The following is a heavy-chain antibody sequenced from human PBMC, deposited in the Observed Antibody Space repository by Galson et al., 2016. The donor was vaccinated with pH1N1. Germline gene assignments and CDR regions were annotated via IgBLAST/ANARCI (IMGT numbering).Heavy chain of an antibody. CDR3: ARDGESMRGSYFNYYYYGMDV. CDR2: ISVYNGNT. J-gene: IGHJ6*02. Sequence: VKVSCKASGYTFTSYGISWVRQAPGQGLEWMGWISVYNGNTNYAQKLQGRVTMTTDTSTSTAYMELRSLRSDDTAVYYCARDGESMRGSYFNYYYYGMDVWGQGTTVTVSS. D-gene: IGHD1-26*01. CDR1: GYTFTSYG. V-gene: IGHV1-18*04.